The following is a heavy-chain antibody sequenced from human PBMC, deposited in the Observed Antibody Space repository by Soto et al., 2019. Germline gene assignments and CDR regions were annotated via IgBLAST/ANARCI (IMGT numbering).Heavy chain of an antibody. V-gene: IGHV3-23*01. CDR1: GFTFNSFA. J-gene: IGHJ4*02. CDR3: AKEKVAVAGKDFDY. D-gene: IGHD6-19*01. Sequence: GGSLRLSCAASGFTFNSFAMSWVRQAPGKGLEWVSGISASGGGIYYADSVKGRFTVSRDNSKSTMYLQMNSLRAEDTAVYYCAKEKVAVAGKDFDYWGQGTLVTVSS. CDR2: ISASGGGI.